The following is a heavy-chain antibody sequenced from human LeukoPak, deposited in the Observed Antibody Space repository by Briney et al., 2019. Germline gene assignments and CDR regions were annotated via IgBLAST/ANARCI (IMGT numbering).Heavy chain of an antibody. CDR1: GGSFSGYY. Sequence: SETLSLTCAVYGGSFSGYYWSWIRQPPGKGLEWIGEINHSGSTNYNPSLKNRVTISVDTSKNQFSLKLSSVTAADTAVYYCARGVVAATFDYWGQGTLVTVSS. CDR3: ARGVVAATFDY. CDR2: INHSGST. J-gene: IGHJ4*02. D-gene: IGHD2-15*01. V-gene: IGHV4-34*01.